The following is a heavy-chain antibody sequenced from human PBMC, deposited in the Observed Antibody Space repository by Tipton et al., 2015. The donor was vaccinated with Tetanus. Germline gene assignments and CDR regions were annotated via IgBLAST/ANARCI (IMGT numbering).Heavy chain of an antibody. CDR1: GGSLRSGDHY. V-gene: IGHV4-61*08. D-gene: IGHD3-3*01. CDR3: ARANFDFSKKGPSDS. CDR2: ISASGST. Sequence: TLSLTCTVSGGSLRSGDHYWSWIRQPPGKGLEWLAYISASGSTNSNYSLKSRITISRDTSKNQFSLKLASVTAADPAVYFCARANFDFSKKGPSDSWGQGTLVIVSS. J-gene: IGHJ4*02.